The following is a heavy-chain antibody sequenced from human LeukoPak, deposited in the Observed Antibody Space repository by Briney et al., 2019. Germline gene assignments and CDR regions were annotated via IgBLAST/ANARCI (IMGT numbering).Heavy chain of an antibody. D-gene: IGHD4-11*01. CDR2: INHSGST. J-gene: IGHJ6*03. Sequence: PSETLSLTCAVDGGSFSGYYWSWIRQPPGKGLEWVGAINHSGSTNYNPSLKSRVTISVDTSKNQFSLKLSSVTAADTAVYYCARRRQRLQQGGYYYYMDVWGKGTTVTVSS. CDR3: ARRRQRLQQGGYYYYMDV. V-gene: IGHV4-34*01. CDR1: GGSFSGYY.